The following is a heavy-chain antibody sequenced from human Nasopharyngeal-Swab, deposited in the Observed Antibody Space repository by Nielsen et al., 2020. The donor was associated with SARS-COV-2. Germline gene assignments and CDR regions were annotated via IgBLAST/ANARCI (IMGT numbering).Heavy chain of an antibody. D-gene: IGHD3-22*01. CDR1: GFTFSNAW. CDR2: ISSSSSAI. Sequence: GGSLRLSCAASGFTFSNAWMSWVRQAPGKGLEWVSYISSSSSAIYYADSVKGRFTISRDNAKNSLYLQMNSLRDEDTAVYYCARDRPPHYYDSSGPPEDAFDIWGQGTMVTVSS. CDR3: ARDRPPHYYDSSGPPEDAFDI. V-gene: IGHV3-48*02. J-gene: IGHJ3*02.